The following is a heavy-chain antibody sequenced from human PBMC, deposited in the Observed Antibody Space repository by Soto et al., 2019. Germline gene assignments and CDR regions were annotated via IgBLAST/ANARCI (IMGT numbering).Heavy chain of an antibody. J-gene: IGHJ4*02. Sequence: SETLALTCTVSGGSMSSSRYYWGWIRQPPGKGLEWIGSIYYSGSTYYNPSLKSRVTISVDTSKNQFSLKLSSVTAADTAVYYCARASGSGSSYNVVDYWGQGTLVTVSS. V-gene: IGHV4-39*01. CDR1: GGSMSSSRYY. CDR3: ARASGSGSSYNVVDY. D-gene: IGHD3-10*01. CDR2: IYYSGST.